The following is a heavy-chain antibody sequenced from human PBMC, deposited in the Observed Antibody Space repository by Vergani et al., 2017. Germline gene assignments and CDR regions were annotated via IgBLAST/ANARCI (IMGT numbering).Heavy chain of an antibody. Sequence: QVQLQESGPGLVKPSETLSLTCTVSGGSISSSSYYWGWIRQPPGKGLEWIGSIYYSGSTYYNPSLKSRVTISVDNSKNTLYLQMNSLRAEDTAVYYCARLAVITSAPIDYWGQGTLVTVSS. CDR2: IYYSGST. V-gene: IGHV4-39*07. J-gene: IGHJ4*02. CDR3: ARLAVITSAPIDY. CDR1: GGSISSSSYY. D-gene: IGHD3-22*01.